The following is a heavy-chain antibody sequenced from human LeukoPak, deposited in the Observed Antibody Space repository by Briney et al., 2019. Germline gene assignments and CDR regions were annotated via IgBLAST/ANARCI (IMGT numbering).Heavy chain of an antibody. CDR1: GFTFSSYS. V-gene: IGHV3-21*01. CDR2: IGSSSPYI. D-gene: IGHD3-9*01. Sequence: PGGSLRLSCAASGFTFSSYSMNWVRQAPGKGLEWVSSIGSSSPYIYYADSLKGRFIISRDNSKNSLFLQMNSLRAEDTAVYYCARDADILTAYSFDYWGQGTLVIVSS. J-gene: IGHJ4*02. CDR3: ARDADILTAYSFDY.